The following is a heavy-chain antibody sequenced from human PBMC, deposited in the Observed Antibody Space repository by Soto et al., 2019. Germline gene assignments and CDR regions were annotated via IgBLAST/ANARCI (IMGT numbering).Heavy chain of an antibody. CDR1: GGSISSGGYY. Sequence: SETLSLTCTVSGGSISSGGYYWSWIRQHPGKGLEWIGYIYYSGSTYYNPSLKSRVTISVDTSKDQFSLKLSSVTAADTAVYYCAGDPSSGRLDYWGQGTLVTVSS. V-gene: IGHV4-31*03. D-gene: IGHD3-22*01. CDR3: AGDPSSGRLDY. CDR2: IYYSGST. J-gene: IGHJ4*02.